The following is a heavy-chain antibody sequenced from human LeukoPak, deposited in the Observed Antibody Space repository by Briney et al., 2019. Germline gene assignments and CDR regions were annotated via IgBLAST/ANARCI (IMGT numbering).Heavy chain of an antibody. CDR3: AREGEKGATTGGFRDY. Sequence: SETLSLTCAVYGGSFSGYYWSWIRQPPGKGLEWIGSIYYSGSTYYNPSLKSRVTISVDTSKNQFSLKLSSVTAADTAVYYCAREGEKGATTGGFRDYWGQGTLVTVSS. CDR2: IYYSGST. J-gene: IGHJ4*02. CDR1: GGSFSGYY. V-gene: IGHV4-34*01. D-gene: IGHD1-26*01.